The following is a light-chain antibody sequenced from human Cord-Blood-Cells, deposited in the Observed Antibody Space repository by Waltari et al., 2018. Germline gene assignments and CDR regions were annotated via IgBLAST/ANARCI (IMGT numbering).Light chain of an antibody. Sequence: DIQMTQSPSTLSASVGDRVTITCRASQSISSWLTWYQQKPGQDPKILIYKASSLESGVPSMFSGSGSGTEFTLTISSLQPDDFATYYCQQYNSYWTFGQGTKVEIK. J-gene: IGKJ1*01. CDR2: KAS. V-gene: IGKV1-5*03. CDR3: QQYNSYWT. CDR1: QSISSW.